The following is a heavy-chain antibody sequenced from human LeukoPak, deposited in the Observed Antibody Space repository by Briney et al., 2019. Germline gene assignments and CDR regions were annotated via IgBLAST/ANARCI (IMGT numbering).Heavy chain of an antibody. J-gene: IGHJ4*02. CDR2: FDPEDGET. Sequence: ASVKVSCKVSGYTLTELAMHWVRQAPGKGLEWMGGFDPEDGETIYAQKFQGRVTMTEDTSTDTAYMELSSLRSEDTAVYCCATDDGSYRYFDYWGQGTLVAVCS. CDR3: ATDDGSYRYFDY. CDR1: GYTLTELA. D-gene: IGHD1-26*01. V-gene: IGHV1-24*01.